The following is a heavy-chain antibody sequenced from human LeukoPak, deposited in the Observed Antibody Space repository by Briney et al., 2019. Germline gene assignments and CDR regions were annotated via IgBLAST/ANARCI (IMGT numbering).Heavy chain of an antibody. CDR2: ISGSGSDT. D-gene: IGHD1-26*01. V-gene: IGHV3-23*01. CDR3: AKVAGSYYPFDY. J-gene: IGHJ4*02. CDR1: GFTFRTYA. Sequence: PGGSLRLSCAASGFTFRTYAMTWVRQAPGKGLEWVSAISGSGSDTYYADSVTGRFTVSRDNSKNAVYLQVNSLRAEDTAVYYCAKVAGSYYPFDYWGQGTLVTVSS.